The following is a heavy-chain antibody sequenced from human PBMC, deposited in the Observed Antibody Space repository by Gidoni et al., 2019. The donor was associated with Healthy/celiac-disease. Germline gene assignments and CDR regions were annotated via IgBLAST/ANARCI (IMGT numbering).Heavy chain of an antibody. CDR2: IIPILGIA. D-gene: IGHD2-2*01. CDR1: GGTFSSYA. V-gene: IGHV1-69*09. Sequence: QVQLVQSGAEVKKPGSSVKVSCKTSGGTFSSYAISWVRQAPGQGLEWMGRIIPILGIANYAQKFQGRVTITADKSTSTAYMELSSLRSEDTAVYYCAREPHQYCSSTSCYHSSRDWGQGTLVTVSS. J-gene: IGHJ4*02. CDR3: AREPHQYCSSTSCYHSSRD.